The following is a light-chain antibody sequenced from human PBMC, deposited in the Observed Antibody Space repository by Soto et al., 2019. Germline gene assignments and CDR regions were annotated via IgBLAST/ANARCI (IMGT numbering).Light chain of an antibody. V-gene: IGKV3D-15*01. CDR3: QQYNNWPLA. Sequence: EIVLTHSAGTLSVSPGERSTLSCRARQSVSSGCLAWYQQKPGRAPRLLIYGASSRATGIPDRFSGSGSGTEFTLTISSLQSEDFAVYYCQQYNNWPLAFGGGTKV. CDR1: QSVSSG. CDR2: GAS. J-gene: IGKJ4*01.